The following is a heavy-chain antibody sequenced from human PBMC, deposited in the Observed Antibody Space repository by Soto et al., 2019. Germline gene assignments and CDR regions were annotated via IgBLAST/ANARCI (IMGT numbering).Heavy chain of an antibody. V-gene: IGHV1-18*01. CDR3: ARMGDVPYYYYGMDV. CDR2: INGYNGNT. Sequence: QVQLVQSGAEVKKPGASVKVSCKASGYTFTSYGISWVRQAPGQGLEWMGWINGYNGNTNHAQKLQGRVTMSTDTATSTAYMEFRSLRSDESAVYYCARMGDVPYYYYGMDVWGQGTTVTVSS. CDR1: GYTFTSYG. D-gene: IGHD3-16*01. J-gene: IGHJ6*02.